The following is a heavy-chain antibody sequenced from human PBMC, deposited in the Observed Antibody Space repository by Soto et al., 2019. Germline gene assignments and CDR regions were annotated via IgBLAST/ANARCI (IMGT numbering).Heavy chain of an antibody. Sequence: GGSLRLSCAASGLTFARYSLNWVRRVPGKGLEWGSSISSTTNYIYYADSIKGRCTVSRDNAKNSVYLEMNSLSAEDTAVYYCARESEDLTSNFDYRGQGTLVTVSS. J-gene: IGHJ4*02. V-gene: IGHV3-21*01. CDR2: ISSTTNYI. CDR1: GLTFARYS. CDR3: ARESEDLTSNFDY.